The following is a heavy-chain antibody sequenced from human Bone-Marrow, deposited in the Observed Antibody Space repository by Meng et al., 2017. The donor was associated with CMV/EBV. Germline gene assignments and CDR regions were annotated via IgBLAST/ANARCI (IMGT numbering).Heavy chain of an antibody. CDR3: ARDQRRTPSDY. V-gene: IGHV1-2*02. CDR2: INPNSGGT. J-gene: IGHJ4*02. Sequence: SWKASGYTFHGYYMHWVRQAPGKGLEWMGWINPNSGGTNYAQKFQGRVTMTRDTSISTAYMELSRLRSDDTAVYYCARDQRRTPSDYWGQGTLVTVSS. CDR1: GYTFHGYY. D-gene: IGHD1-1*01.